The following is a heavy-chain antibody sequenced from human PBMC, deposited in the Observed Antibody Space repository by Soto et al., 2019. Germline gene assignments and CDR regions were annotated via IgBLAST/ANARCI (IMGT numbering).Heavy chain of an antibody. CDR3: ARRTSSAWYFYDY. D-gene: IGHD6-19*01. V-gene: IGHV1-18*01. CDR1: GYTFTSYH. CDR2: ISAYNGNT. Sequence: QVQLVQSGGEVKMPGASVKVSCKASGYTFTSYHITWVRQAPGQGLEWMGSISAYNGNTNYAQNFQGRVSMTTDSSTTTAYMELRNLRSDDTSVYYCARRTSSAWYFYDYWVPGTLVTVSS. J-gene: IGHJ4*02.